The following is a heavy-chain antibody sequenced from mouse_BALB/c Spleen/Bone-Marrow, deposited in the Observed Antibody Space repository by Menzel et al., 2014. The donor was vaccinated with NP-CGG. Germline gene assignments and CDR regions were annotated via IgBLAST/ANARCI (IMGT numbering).Heavy chain of an antibody. CDR1: GYTFXSYY. CDR3: TRRGDYDKRVVFAY. Sequence: QVQLQQSGAELVKPGASVKLSCKASGYTFXSYYMYWVKQRPGQGLEWIGGINPSNGGTNFNEKFKSKATLTVDKSSSTAYMQLSSLASEDSAVYHCTRRGDYDKRVVFAYWGQGTLVTVSA. J-gene: IGHJ3*01. CDR2: INPSNGGT. D-gene: IGHD2-4*01. V-gene: IGHV1S81*02.